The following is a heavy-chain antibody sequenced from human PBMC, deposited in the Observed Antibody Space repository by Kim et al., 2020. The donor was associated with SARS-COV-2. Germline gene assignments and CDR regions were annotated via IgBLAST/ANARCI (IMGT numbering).Heavy chain of an antibody. J-gene: IGHJ4*02. D-gene: IGHD3-10*02. CDR3: ARDQGLFGELSDYFDY. Sequence: GGSLRLSCAASGFTFSSYWMHWVRQAPGKGLVWVSRINSDGSSTSYADSVKGRFTISRDNAKNTLYLQMNSLRAEDTAVYYCARDQGLFGELSDYFDYWGQGTLVTVSS. V-gene: IGHV3-74*01. CDR2: INSDGSST. CDR1: GFTFSSYW.